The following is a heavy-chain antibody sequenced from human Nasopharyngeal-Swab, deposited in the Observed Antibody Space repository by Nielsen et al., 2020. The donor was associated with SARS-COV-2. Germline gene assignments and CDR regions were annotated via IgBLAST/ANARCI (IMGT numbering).Heavy chain of an antibody. J-gene: IGHJ4*02. Sequence: SGPTLVKPSQTLTLTCTFSGFSLSTSKVGVSWVRQLSGKALEWLALLYWDDDNRYNPSLKNRITITRDTSKNQVVLTMTNMDPVDTATYYCVHSTGWRLDYWGQGTLVTVSS. D-gene: IGHD6-19*01. CDR2: LYWDDDN. CDR3: VHSTGWRLDY. V-gene: IGHV2-5*02. CDR1: GFSLSTSKVG.